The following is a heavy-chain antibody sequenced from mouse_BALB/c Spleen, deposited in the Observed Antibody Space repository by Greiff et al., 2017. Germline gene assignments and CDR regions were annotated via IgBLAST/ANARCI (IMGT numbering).Heavy chain of an antibody. J-gene: IGHJ4*01. V-gene: IGHV2-6-7*01. CDR3: ARAYYYGRSYYAMDY. CDR1: GFSLTGYG. Sequence: QVQLKESGPGLVAPSQSLSITCTVSGFSLTGYGVNWVRQPPGKGLEWLGMIWGDGSTDYNSALKSRLSISKDNSKSQVFLKMNSLQTDDTARYYCARAYYYGRSYYAMDYWGQGTSVTVSA. D-gene: IGHD1-1*01. CDR2: IWGDGST.